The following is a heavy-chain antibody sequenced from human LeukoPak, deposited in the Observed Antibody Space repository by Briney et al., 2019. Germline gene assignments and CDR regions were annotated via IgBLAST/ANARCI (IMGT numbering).Heavy chain of an antibody. CDR1: GFTFSSYG. D-gene: IGHD1-26*01. CDR2: IPYDGSNK. Sequence: PGRSLRLPCVASGFTFSSYGMHWVRQAPGKGLEWVAVIPYDGSNKHYVDSVKGRFTISRDNSKNTVHLQMNSLRVEDTAVYYCAATKTFDYWGQGTLVTVSS. J-gene: IGHJ4*02. V-gene: IGHV3-30*03. CDR3: AATKTFDY.